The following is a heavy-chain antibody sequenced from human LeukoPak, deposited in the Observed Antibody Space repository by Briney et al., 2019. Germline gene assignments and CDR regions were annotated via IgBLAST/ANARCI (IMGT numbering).Heavy chain of an antibody. CDR3: AKTGYYGSGSYYGDYYYYGMDV. V-gene: IGHV3-30-3*02. CDR2: KSYDGSNK. CDR1: GFTFNNYA. Sequence: GRSLRLSCAASGFTFNNYAMHWVRQAPGKGLEWVAVKSYDGSNKYYADSVKGRFTISRDNSKNTLYLQMNSLRAEDTAVYYCAKTGYYGSGSYYGDYYYYGMDVWGQGTTVTVSS. D-gene: IGHD3-10*01. J-gene: IGHJ6*02.